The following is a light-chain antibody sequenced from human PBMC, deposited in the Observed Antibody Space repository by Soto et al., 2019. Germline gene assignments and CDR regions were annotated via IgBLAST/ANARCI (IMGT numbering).Light chain of an antibody. V-gene: IGKV3-15*01. CDR1: QSFGSN. Sequence: EIVMTQSPATLSVSPGERATLSCRASQSFGSNLAWYQQKPGQAPRLLIYGASTRATGIPARFSGSGSGTEFTLTISSLQSEDFAVYYCQQYINRPETFGQGTKVEIK. CDR2: GAS. CDR3: QQYINRPET. J-gene: IGKJ1*01.